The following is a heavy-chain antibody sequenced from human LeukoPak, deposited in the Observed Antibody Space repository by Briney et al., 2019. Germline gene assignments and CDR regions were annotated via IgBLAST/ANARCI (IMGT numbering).Heavy chain of an antibody. CDR2: SSGGGDST. J-gene: IGHJ4*02. V-gene: IGHV3-23*01. D-gene: IGHD3-9*01. CDR1: GFTLRNYG. Sequence: GGSLRLSCAASGFTLRNYGMSWVRQAPGKGPEWVSGSSGGGDSTYYADSVKGRFSISRDNAKNSLYLQMNSLRAEDTAVYYCARDPGYDILTGYLAFWGQGTLVTVSS. CDR3: ARDPGYDILTGYLAF.